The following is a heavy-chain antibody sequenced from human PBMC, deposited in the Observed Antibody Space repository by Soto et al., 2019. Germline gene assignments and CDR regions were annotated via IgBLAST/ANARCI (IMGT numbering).Heavy chain of an antibody. CDR2: ISAYNGNT. CDR3: ARRGGFGGAISYYYGMDV. Sequence: QVQLVQSGAEVKKPGASVKVSCKASGYTFTSYGISWVRQAPGQGLEWMGWISAYNGNTNYAQKLQGRVTMTTDTSTSTAYMGLRSLRSDDTAVYYCARRGGFGGAISYYYGMDVWGQGTTVTVSS. CDR1: GYTFTSYG. V-gene: IGHV1-18*01. D-gene: IGHD3-16*01. J-gene: IGHJ6*02.